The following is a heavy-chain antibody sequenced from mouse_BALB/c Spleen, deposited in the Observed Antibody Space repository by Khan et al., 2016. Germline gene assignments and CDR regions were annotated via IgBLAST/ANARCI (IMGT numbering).Heavy chain of an antibody. J-gene: IGHJ4*01. Sequence: QIQLVQSGPELTKPGETVKISCKASGYTFTNFGMNWVKQAPGKGLKWIGCINTDTGDPAYTDDFKGRFAFTSDTSASPAYLQISNLKTEDPAIYFCARRFTMVYYYAMDYWGQGTSVTVSS. V-gene: IGHV9-3-1*01. CDR2: INTDTGDP. D-gene: IGHD1-1*02. CDR1: GYTFTNFG. CDR3: ARRFTMVYYYAMDY.